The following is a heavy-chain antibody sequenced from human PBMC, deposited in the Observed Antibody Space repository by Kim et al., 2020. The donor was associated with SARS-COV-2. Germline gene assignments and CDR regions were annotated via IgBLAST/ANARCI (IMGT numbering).Heavy chain of an antibody. J-gene: IGHJ6*01. V-gene: IGHV4-34*01. CDR3: ARVKAARPIYYYYYGMDV. D-gene: IGHD6-6*01. CDR1: GGSFSGYY. CDR2: INHSGST. Sequence: SETLSLTCAVYGGSFSGYYWSWIRQPPGKGLEWIGEINHSGSTNYNPSLKSRVTISVDTSKNQFSLKLSSVTAADTAVYYCARVKAARPIYYYYYGMDV.